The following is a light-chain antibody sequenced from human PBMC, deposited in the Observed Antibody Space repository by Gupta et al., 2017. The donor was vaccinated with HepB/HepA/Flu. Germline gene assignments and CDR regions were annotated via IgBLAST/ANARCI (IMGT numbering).Light chain of an antibody. V-gene: IGKV2D-29*01. Sequence: DIVMTQTPLSLSVTPGQPASISCKSSQSLLHSSGRTFFYWFLQKPGQPPQLLIYEVSNRFSGVPERLSGSWSGTDFTLKFSRVEAEDVGVYYCRQSLQLPLTFGQGTKVEIK. CDR1: QSLLHSSGRTF. J-gene: IGKJ1*01. CDR3: RQSLQLPLT. CDR2: EVS.